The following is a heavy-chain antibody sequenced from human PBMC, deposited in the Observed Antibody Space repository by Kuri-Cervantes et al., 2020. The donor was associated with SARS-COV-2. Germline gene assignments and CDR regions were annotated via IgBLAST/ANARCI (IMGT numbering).Heavy chain of an antibody. CDR1: GGSISSGDYY. CDR3: ARATSRPTIAAAGYFDS. V-gene: IGHV4-61*02. J-gene: IGHJ4*02. Sequence: LRLSCTVSGGSISSGDYYWSWIRQPAGKGLEWIGRIYSSGSANYNPSLKSRVTMSVDSSKNQFSLKLSSVTAADTAVYYCARATSRPTIAAAGYFDSWGQGILVTVSS. CDR2: IYSSGSA. D-gene: IGHD6-25*01.